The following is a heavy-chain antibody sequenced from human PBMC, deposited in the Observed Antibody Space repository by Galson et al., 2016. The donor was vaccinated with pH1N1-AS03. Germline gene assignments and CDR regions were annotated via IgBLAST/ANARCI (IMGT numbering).Heavy chain of an antibody. V-gene: IGHV1-2*02. D-gene: IGHD6-13*01. CDR1: GYAFTAYY. Sequence: SVKVSCKASGYAFTAYYIHWVRQAPGQGLEWMGFVNTKTGVTIYAQKFKGRVTMTRDTSISTAYMELRGLGSEDSAFYYCARVEGIASTTGDWGQGSLITVSS. CDR2: VNTKTGVT. CDR3: ARVEGIASTTGD. J-gene: IGHJ4*02.